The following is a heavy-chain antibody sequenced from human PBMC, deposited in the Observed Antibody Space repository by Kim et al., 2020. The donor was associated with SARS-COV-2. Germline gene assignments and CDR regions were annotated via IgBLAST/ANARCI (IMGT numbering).Heavy chain of an antibody. J-gene: IGHJ4*02. CDR2: VNSDGSST. CDR1: GFTFSSYW. V-gene: IGHV3-74*01. CDR3: ASLSTGYVWDKFDD. D-gene: IGHD3-16*01. Sequence: GGSLRLSCVASGFTFSSYWMNWVRQAPGKGLEWVSCVNSDGSSTCYADSVKGRFTISRDNARNTLYLQMNSLRAEDTAVYYCASLSTGYVWDKFDDWGQGTLVTVSS.